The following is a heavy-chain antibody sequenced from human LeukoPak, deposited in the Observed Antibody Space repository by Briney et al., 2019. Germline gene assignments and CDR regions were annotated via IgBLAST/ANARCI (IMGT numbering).Heavy chain of an antibody. J-gene: IGHJ6*02. V-gene: IGHV3-53*01. CDR1: GFTVSSNY. D-gene: IGHD1-14*01. CDR2: IYSGGST. Sequence: GGSLRLSCAASGFTVSSNYMSCVRQAPGKGLEWASVIYSGGSTYYADSVKGRFTISRDNSKNTLYLQMNSLRAEDTAVYYCARVPGHYGMDVWGQGTTVTVSS. CDR3: ARVPGHYGMDV.